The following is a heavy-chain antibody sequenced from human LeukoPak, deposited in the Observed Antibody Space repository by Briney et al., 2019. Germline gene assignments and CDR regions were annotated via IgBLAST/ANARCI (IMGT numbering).Heavy chain of an antibody. D-gene: IGHD6-19*01. CDR3: ARPYTSGWYGGFDQ. J-gene: IGHJ4*02. Sequence: SETLSLTCAVYGGSFSGYYWSWIRQPPGKGLEWIGEINHSGSTNYNPSLKSRVTISVDTSKNQFSLKLSSVTAADTAVYYCARPYTSGWYGGFDQWGQGTLVTVSS. CDR1: GGSFSGYY. V-gene: IGHV4-34*01. CDR2: INHSGST.